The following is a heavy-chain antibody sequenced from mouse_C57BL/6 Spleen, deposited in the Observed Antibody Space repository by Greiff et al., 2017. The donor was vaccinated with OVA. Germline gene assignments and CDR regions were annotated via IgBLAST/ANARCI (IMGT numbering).Heavy chain of an antibody. CDR2: INPNYGTT. CDR3: ARDYYGGDYFDD. V-gene: IGHV1-39*01. D-gene: IGHD1-1*01. CDR1: GYSFTDYN. Sequence: EVQLLQSGPELVKPGASVKISCKASGYSFTDYNMNWVKQSNGKSLEWIGVINPNYGTTSYNPKLKGKATLTVDHSTRTAFMQLHSLTSEDSAYYYYARDYYGGDYFDDWGKGTTLTVSS. J-gene: IGHJ2*01.